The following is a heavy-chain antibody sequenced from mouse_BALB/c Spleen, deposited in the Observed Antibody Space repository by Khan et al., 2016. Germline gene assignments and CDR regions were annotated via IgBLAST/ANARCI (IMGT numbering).Heavy chain of an antibody. V-gene: IGHV7-3*02. Sequence: EVELVESGGGLVQPGGSLRLSCATSGFTFTDYYMSWVRQPPGKALEWLGFIRNKANGYTTEYSASVKGRFTISRDNSQSILELQMNTLRAGDSATYYCARDFDVWGAGTTVTVSS. CDR3: ARDFDV. CDR2: IRNKANGYTT. J-gene: IGHJ1*01. CDR1: GFTFTDYY.